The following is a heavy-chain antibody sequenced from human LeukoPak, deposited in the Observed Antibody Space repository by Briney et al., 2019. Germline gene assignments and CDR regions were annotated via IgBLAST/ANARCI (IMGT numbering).Heavy chain of an antibody. D-gene: IGHD6-19*01. V-gene: IGHV3-30*18. CDR1: GFTFSSYW. CDR3: AKFSPSIAVAGFFDY. CDR2: ISYDGSNK. Sequence: GGSLRLSCAASGFTFSSYWMSWVRQAPGKGLEWVAVISYDGSNKYYADSVKGRFTISRDNSKNTLYLQMNSLRAEDTAVYYCAKFSPSIAVAGFFDYWGQGTLVTVSS. J-gene: IGHJ4*02.